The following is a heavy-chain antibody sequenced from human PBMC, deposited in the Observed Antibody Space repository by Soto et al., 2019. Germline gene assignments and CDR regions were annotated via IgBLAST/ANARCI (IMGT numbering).Heavy chain of an antibody. Sequence: SLRLSCAASGFTFSSYWMSWVRQAPGKGLEWVANIKQDGSEKYYVDSVKGRFTISRDNAKNSLYLQMNSLRAEDTAVYYCARMSYGGNPADAFDIWGQGTMVTVSS. CDR1: GFTFSSYW. CDR3: ARMSYGGNPADAFDI. V-gene: IGHV3-7*03. J-gene: IGHJ3*02. CDR2: IKQDGSEK. D-gene: IGHD4-17*01.